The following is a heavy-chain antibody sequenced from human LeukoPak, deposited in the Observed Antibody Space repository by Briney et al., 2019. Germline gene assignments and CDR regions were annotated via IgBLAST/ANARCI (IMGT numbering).Heavy chain of an antibody. Sequence: GGSLRLSCAASGFTFSSYWMSWVRQAPGKGLEWVANIKQDGSEKYYVDSVKGRFTISRDNAKNSLYLQMNSLRAEDTAVYYCASSYYYGSGSYLGAFDIWGQGTMVTVSS. CDR1: GFTFSSYW. J-gene: IGHJ3*02. V-gene: IGHV3-7*01. D-gene: IGHD3-10*01. CDR2: IKQDGSEK. CDR3: ASSYYYGSGSYLGAFDI.